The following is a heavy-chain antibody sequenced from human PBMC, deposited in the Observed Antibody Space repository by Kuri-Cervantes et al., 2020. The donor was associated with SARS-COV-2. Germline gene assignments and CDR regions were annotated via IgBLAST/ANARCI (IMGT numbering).Heavy chain of an antibody. CDR3: ARTRFLEWSYIQH. CDR2: MYYSGST. Sequence: GSLRLSCTVSGGSVSSGSYYWSWIRQPPGKGLEWIGYMYYSGSTNYNPSLKSSVTISVDTSKNQFSLKLSSVTAADTAVYYCARTRFLEWSYIQHWGQGTLVTVSS. J-gene: IGHJ1*01. D-gene: IGHD3-3*01. V-gene: IGHV4-61*01. CDR1: GGSVSSGSYY.